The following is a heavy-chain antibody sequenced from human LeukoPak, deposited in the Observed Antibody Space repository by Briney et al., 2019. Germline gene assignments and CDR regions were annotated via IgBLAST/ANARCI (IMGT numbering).Heavy chain of an antibody. CDR2: ISAYNGNT. D-gene: IGHD2-15*01. CDR3: ARDFEGSCSGGSCYAIGIYYYYMDV. CDR1: GYTFTSYG. Sequence: GASVKVSCKASGYTFTSYGISWVRQAPGQGLEWMGWISAYNGNTNYAQKLQGRVTMTTDTSTSTAYMELRSLRSDDTAVYYCARDFEGSCSGGSCYAIGIYYYYMDVWGKGTTVTVSS. V-gene: IGHV1-18*01. J-gene: IGHJ6*03.